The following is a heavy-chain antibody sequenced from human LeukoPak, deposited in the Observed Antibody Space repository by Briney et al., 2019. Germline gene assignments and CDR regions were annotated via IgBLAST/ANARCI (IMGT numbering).Heavy chain of an antibody. CDR2: ISTYNGDT. CDR1: GYTFTSYG. Sequence: ASVKVSCKASGYTFTSYGISWVRQAPGQGLEWMGWISTYNGDTDYTQKLQGRVTMTTETSTSTAYMELRSLRSEDTAVYYCARESDYGDYAPGVAFDIWGQGTMVTVSS. V-gene: IGHV1-18*01. CDR3: ARESDYGDYAPGVAFDI. J-gene: IGHJ3*02. D-gene: IGHD4-17*01.